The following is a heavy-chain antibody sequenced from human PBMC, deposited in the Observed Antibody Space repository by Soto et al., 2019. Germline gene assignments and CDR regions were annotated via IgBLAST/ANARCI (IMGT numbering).Heavy chain of an antibody. V-gene: IGHV4-30-2*01. Sequence: SETLSLTCAVSGGSISSGGYSWSWIRQPPGKGLEWIGYIYHSGSTYYNPSPESRVTISVDRSKNQFSLKLSSVTAADTAVYYCARGETGEFDYWGQGTLVTVSS. D-gene: IGHD7-27*01. CDR1: GGSISSGGYS. J-gene: IGHJ4*02. CDR3: ARGETGEFDY. CDR2: IYHSGST.